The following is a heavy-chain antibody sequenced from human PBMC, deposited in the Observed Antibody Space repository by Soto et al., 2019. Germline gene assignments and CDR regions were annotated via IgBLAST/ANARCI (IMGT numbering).Heavy chain of an antibody. CDR1: GFTFSSYA. J-gene: IGHJ6*02. CDR2: ISGSGGST. Sequence: EVQLLESGGGLVQPGGSLRLSCAASGFTFSSYAMSWVRQAPGKGLEWVSAISGSGGSTYYADSVKGRFTISGDNSKNTLYLQMNSLRAEDTAVYYCAKGVYCSSTSCYTAYYYYGMDVWGQGTTVTVSS. D-gene: IGHD2-2*02. CDR3: AKGVYCSSTSCYTAYYYYGMDV. V-gene: IGHV3-23*01.